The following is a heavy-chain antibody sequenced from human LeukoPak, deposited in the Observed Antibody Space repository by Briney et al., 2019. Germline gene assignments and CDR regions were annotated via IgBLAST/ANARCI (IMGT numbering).Heavy chain of an antibody. CDR2: ISSSSSYI. J-gene: IGHJ4*02. Sequence: GGPLRLSCAASGFTFSSYSMNWVRQAPGKGLEWVSSISSSSSYIYYADSVKGRFTISRDNAKNSLYLQMNSLRAEDTAVYYCARDRHSSGWYADYWGQGTLVTVSS. D-gene: IGHD6-19*01. CDR1: GFTFSSYS. CDR3: ARDRHSSGWYADY. V-gene: IGHV3-21*01.